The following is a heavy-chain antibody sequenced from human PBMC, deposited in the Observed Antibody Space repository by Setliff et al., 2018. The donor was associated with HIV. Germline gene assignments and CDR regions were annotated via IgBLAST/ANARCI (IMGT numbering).Heavy chain of an antibody. CDR2: INLSRST. CDR3: ARDAPTVYANGWFDP. CDR1: GASFSGYY. D-gene: IGHD2-8*01. J-gene: IGHJ5*02. V-gene: IGHV4-34*01. Sequence: KTSETLSLTCAVYGASFSGYYWSWIRQPPGKGLEWIGEINLSRSTDYNPSLRSRVTISVDTSKNQFSLKLSSVTAADTAVYYCARDAPTVYANGWFDPWGQGTLVTVSS.